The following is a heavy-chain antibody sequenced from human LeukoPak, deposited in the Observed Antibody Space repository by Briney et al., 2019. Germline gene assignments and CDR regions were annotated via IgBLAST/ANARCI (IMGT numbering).Heavy chain of an antibody. CDR2: ISSSSSTI. J-gene: IGHJ6*03. Sequence: GGSLRLSCAASGFTFSSDSMNWVRQAPGKGLEWVSYISSSSSTIYYADSVKRRFTISRDNAKNSLYLQMNSLRAEDTAVYYCARDRYYYDSSDYYYYMDVWGKGTTVTVSS. D-gene: IGHD3-22*01. CDR3: ARDRYYYDSSDYYYYMDV. V-gene: IGHV3-48*04. CDR1: GFTFSSDS.